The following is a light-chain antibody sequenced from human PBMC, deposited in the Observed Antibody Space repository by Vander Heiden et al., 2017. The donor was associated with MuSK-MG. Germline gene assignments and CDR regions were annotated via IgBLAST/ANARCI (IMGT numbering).Light chain of an antibody. V-gene: IGKV3-15*01. CDR3: QQDDNLRT. CDR2: GAS. J-gene: IGKJ1*01. CDR1: QSVSSN. Sequence: EIVMTQSPATLSVSPGERATLSCRKSQSVSSNLDWYQQKSGQAPRLLIYGASIRANGIPDRFSGSGSGTEFTLTISSLQSEDFALYYWQQDDNLRTFGQGTKVEVK.